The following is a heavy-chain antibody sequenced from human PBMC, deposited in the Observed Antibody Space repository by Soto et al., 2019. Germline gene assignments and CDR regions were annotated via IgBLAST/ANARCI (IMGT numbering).Heavy chain of an antibody. CDR1: GGSISSGYYY. J-gene: IGHJ4*02. D-gene: IGHD2-21*02. CDR3: AREYCGGDCYSGSFDY. V-gene: IGHV4-30-4*01. CDR2: IYYSGNT. Sequence: SETLSLTCSVSGGSISSGYYYWSWIRQPPGKGLEWIGNIYYSGNTYYNPSLKSRLIISIDTSKNQFSLKLSSVTAADTAVYYCAREYCGGDCYSGSFDYWGQGTLVTVSS.